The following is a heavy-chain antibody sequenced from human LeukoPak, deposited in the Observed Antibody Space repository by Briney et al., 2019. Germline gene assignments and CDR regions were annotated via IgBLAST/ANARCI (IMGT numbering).Heavy chain of an antibody. D-gene: IGHD3-22*01. J-gene: IGHJ1*01. CDR2: IYYSGST. V-gene: IGHV4-31*03. CDR1: GGSISSGGYY. CDR3: ARGPAEYYDSSGYPAEYFQH. Sequence: PSETLSLTCTVSGGSISSGGYYWSWIRQHPGKGLEWIGYIYYSGSTYYNPSLKSRVTISVDTSKNQFSLKLSSVTAADTAVYYCARGPAEYYDSSGYPAEYFQHWGQGTLVTVSS.